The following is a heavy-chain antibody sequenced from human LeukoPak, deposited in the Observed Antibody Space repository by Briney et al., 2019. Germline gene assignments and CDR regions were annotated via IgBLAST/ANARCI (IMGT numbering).Heavy chain of an antibody. V-gene: IGHV3-9*01. CDR1: GFTFDDYA. D-gene: IGHD3-22*01. CDR2: ISWNSGSI. J-gene: IGHJ3*02. CDR3: AKGYFLHYYDSRDAFDI. Sequence: GGSLRLSCAASGFTFDDYAMHWVRQAPGKGLEWVSGISWNSGSIGYADSVKGRFTISRDNAKNSLYLQMNSLRAEDTALYYCAKGYFLHYYDSRDAFDIWGQGTMVTVSS.